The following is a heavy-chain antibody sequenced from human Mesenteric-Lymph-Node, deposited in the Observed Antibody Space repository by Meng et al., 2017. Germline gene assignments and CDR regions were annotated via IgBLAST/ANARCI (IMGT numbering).Heavy chain of an antibody. V-gene: IGHV4-30-4*01. CDR2: IHHSGSA. J-gene: IGHJ4*02. D-gene: IGHD2-21*01. CDR1: GGSMSSCTYY. CDR3: ASFDHIPRRNYFDY. Sequence: HGPLQESGPVLVQPSQTRSLTCTVSGGSMSSCTYYWSWIRQPPGNGLEWIGYIHHSGSAYYNPSLKSRVSISVDTSKNQFSLNLNSMTAADTAVYYCASFDHIPRRNYFDYWGQGTLVTVSS.